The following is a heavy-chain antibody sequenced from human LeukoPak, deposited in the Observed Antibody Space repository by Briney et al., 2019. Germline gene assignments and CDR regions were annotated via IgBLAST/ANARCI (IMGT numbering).Heavy chain of an antibody. Sequence: EGSLRLSCAASGFTFSSYAMSWVRQAPGKGLEWVSAISGSGGSTYYADSVKGRFTISRDNSKNTLYLQMNSLRTEDTAVYYCAKDVFGDYDILTGYYSDWGQGTLVTVSS. CDR1: GFTFSSYA. J-gene: IGHJ4*02. V-gene: IGHV3-23*01. CDR2: ISGSGGST. D-gene: IGHD3-9*01. CDR3: AKDVFGDYDILTGYYSD.